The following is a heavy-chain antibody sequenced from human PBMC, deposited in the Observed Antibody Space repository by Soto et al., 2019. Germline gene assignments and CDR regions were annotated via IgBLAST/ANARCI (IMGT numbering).Heavy chain of an antibody. Sequence: PXGSLRLSCAASGFTFSSYAMSWVRQAPGKGLEWVSTFSGSGGTTYYTDSVKGRFTISRDNSKNTLYLQMNSLRAEDTAVYFCAKDSSSVPAAFDYWGQGTLVTVSS. CDR1: GFTFSSYA. J-gene: IGHJ4*02. V-gene: IGHV3-23*01. CDR2: FSGSGGTT. CDR3: AKDSSSVPAAFDY. D-gene: IGHD2-2*01.